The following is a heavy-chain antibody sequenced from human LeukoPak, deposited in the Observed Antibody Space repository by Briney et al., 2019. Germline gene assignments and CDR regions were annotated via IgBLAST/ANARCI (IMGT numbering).Heavy chain of an antibody. CDR1: GDSVSSNNGA. V-gene: IGHV6-1*01. CDR3: ARDVGTTGWHTFDY. D-gene: IGHD3-9*01. Sequence: SQILSLTCAVSGDSVSSNNGAWNWIRQSPSRGLEWLGRTYYRSKWYNDYAESLISRITISPVTSKNQFSLQLYSVTPEDTAVYYCARDVGTTGWHTFDYWGQGTLVTVSS. CDR2: TYYRSKWYN. J-gene: IGHJ4*02.